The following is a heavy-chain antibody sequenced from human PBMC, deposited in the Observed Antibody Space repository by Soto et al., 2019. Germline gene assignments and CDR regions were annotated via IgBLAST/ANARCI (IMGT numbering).Heavy chain of an antibody. V-gene: IGHV3-48*03. Sequence: EVQLVESGGALVHPGGSLRLSCAVSGFPFRSYEMNWVRQAPGKGPEWVSYITSSSDAIYYAASVKGRSTVSRDNAKNSLYLQMNSLRAEDTAVYYCAILDFGDYLLSYGVDVWGQGTTVTVSS. CDR1: GFPFRSYE. CDR3: AILDFGDYLLSYGVDV. D-gene: IGHD4-17*01. J-gene: IGHJ6*02. CDR2: ITSSSDAI.